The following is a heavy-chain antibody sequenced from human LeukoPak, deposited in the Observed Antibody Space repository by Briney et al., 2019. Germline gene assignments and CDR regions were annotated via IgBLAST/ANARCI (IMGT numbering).Heavy chain of an antibody. CDR2: IIGDGSIT. J-gene: IGHJ4*02. CDR3: AKSRSYDSSGYSFDY. Sequence: PGGSLRLSCEASGFSFSRHWMHWVRQAPGRGLVWVSRIIGDGSITSYADSVKGRFTISRDNSKNTLYLHMNSLKAEDTAVYYCAKSRSYDSSGYSFDYWGQGTLVTVSS. D-gene: IGHD3-22*01. CDR1: GFSFSRHW. V-gene: IGHV3-74*01.